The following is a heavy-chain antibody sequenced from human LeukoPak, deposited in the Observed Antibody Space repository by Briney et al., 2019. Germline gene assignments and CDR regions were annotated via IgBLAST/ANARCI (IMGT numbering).Heavy chain of an antibody. CDR3: ARDKQQLAGRAFDI. CDR2: IYHSGST. V-gene: IGHV4-4*02. Sequence: SETLSLTCAVSGGSISSSNWWSWVRQPPGKGLEWIGEIYHSGSTNYNPSLKSRVTISVDKSKNQFSLKLSSVTAADTAVYYCARDKQQLAGRAFDIWGQGTMVTVSS. CDR1: GGSISSSNW. J-gene: IGHJ3*02. D-gene: IGHD6-13*01.